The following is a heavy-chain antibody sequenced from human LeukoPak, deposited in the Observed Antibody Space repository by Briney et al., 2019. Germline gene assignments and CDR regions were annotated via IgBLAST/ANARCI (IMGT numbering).Heavy chain of an antibody. CDR1: GFTFSSYG. CDR3: AKPNSIITTGLYYFYY. Sequence: PGGSLRLSCAASGFTFSSYGMHWVRQAPGKGLEWMAFIRYDGSNEYYADSVKGRFTISRDNSKNTLYLQMNSLRAEDTAVYYCAKPNSIITTGLYYFYYWGQGTLVTVSS. CDR2: IRYDGSNE. J-gene: IGHJ4*02. D-gene: IGHD1-1*01. V-gene: IGHV3-30*02.